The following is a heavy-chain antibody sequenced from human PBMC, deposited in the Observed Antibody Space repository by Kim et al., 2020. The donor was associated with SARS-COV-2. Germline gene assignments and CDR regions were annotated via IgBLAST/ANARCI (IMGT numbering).Heavy chain of an antibody. D-gene: IGHD6-19*01. CDR3: ARLSYSSGCLDY. CDR2: VSYSGST. Sequence: SETLSLTCTVSGGSISSYSWSWIRQPPGKGLEWIGYVSYSGSTNYNPSLKSRVTISVDTSKNQFSLKLNSVTAADTAVYYCARLSYSSGCLDYWGQGTLVTVSS. J-gene: IGHJ4*02. V-gene: IGHV4-59*08. CDR1: GGSISSYS.